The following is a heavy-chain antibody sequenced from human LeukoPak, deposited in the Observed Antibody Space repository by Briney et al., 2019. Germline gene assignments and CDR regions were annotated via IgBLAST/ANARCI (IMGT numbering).Heavy chain of an antibody. D-gene: IGHD6-13*01. Sequence: GASVKVSCKASGYTFTSYDINWVRQATGQGLEWMGWMNPNSGNTGYAQKFQGRVTITRNTSISTAYMELSSLRSEDTAVYYCARGRLMRQQLNWFDPWGQGTLVTVSS. CDR2: MNPNSGNT. CDR3: ARGRLMRQQLNWFDP. CDR1: GYTFTSYD. J-gene: IGHJ5*02. V-gene: IGHV1-8*03.